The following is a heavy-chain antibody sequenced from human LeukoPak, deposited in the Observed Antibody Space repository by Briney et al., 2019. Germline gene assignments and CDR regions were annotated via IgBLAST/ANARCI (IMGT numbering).Heavy chain of an antibody. J-gene: IGHJ4*02. D-gene: IGHD3-22*01. CDR1: GGSISSSTYY. Sequence: PETLSLTCTVSGGSISSSTYYWGWIRQPPGKGLEWIGSMSYSGSTNYNPSLKSRVTISVDTSKNQFSLKLSSVTAADTAVYYCARQSVYYDSSAANGYWGQGTLVTVSS. CDR2: MSYSGST. V-gene: IGHV4-39*01. CDR3: ARQSVYYDSSAANGY.